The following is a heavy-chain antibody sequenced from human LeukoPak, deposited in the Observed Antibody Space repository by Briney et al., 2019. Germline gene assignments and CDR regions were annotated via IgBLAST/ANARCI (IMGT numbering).Heavy chain of an antibody. CDR3: ARVETPTVTYYYYYYMDV. CDR1: GDSISSTNYY. CDR2: IYYSGST. Sequence: SETLSLTCTVSGDSISSTNYYWGWIRQPPGNGLEWIGSIYYSGSTYYNPSLKSRVTISVDTSKNQFSLKLSSVTAADTAVYYCARVETPTVTYYYYYYMDVWGKGTTVTVSS. D-gene: IGHD4-17*01. J-gene: IGHJ6*03. V-gene: IGHV4-39*07.